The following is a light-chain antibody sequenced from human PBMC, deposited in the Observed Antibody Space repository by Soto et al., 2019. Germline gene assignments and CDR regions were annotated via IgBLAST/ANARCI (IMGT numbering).Light chain of an antibody. CDR2: HAS. V-gene: IGKV3-15*01. CDR3: HQYTLCLFT. Sequence: RASQTTNTNLAWYQQSPGRAPRLFIYHASTRATGIPDRFSHSGSGTEFTLTSNSLQSEDFAVYFSHQYTLCLFTCRVGTKVDIK. CDR1: QTTNTN. J-gene: IGKJ4*01.